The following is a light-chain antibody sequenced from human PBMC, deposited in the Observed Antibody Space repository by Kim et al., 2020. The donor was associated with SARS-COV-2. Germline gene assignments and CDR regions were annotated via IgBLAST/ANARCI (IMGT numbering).Light chain of an antibody. V-gene: IGKV3-20*01. Sequence: EIVLTQFPATLSLSPGERAALSCRASQPVLNSYLAWFQQRPGQPPKLLIYGASHRATDIPDRVSGSGSATDFTLTIDRLESEDFAVYYCLQYGSSPRTFGQGTKVEVK. CDR2: GAS. CDR1: QPVLNSY. J-gene: IGKJ1*01. CDR3: LQYGSSPRT.